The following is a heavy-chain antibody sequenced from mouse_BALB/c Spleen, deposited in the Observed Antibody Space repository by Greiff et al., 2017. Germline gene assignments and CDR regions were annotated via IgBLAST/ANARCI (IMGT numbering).Heavy chain of an antibody. Sequence: QVQLQQSGAELVRPGTSVKISCKASGYTFTNYWLGWVKQRPGHGLEWIGDIYPGGGYTNYNEKFKGKATLTADTSSSTAYMQLSSLTSEDSAVYFCARYYDGYYEAMDYWGQGTSVTVSS. CDR2: IYPGGGYT. CDR3: ARYYDGYYEAMDY. J-gene: IGHJ4*01. D-gene: IGHD2-3*01. CDR1: GYTFTNYW. V-gene: IGHV1-63*02.